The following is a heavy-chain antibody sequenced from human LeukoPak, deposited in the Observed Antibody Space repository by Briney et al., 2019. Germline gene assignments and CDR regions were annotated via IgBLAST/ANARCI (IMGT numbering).Heavy chain of an antibody. CDR3: AREVKTVALDY. D-gene: IGHD4-23*01. CDR1: GGTFSSYS. V-gene: IGHV1-69*13. CDR2: IIPIFGTT. J-gene: IGHJ4*02. Sequence: ASVKVSCKASGGTFSSYSINWVRQAPGLGLEWMGGIIPIFGTTNYAQRFQGRLSIAADESTSTAYMELTSLRSEDTAVYYCAREVKTVALDYWGQGTLVTVSS.